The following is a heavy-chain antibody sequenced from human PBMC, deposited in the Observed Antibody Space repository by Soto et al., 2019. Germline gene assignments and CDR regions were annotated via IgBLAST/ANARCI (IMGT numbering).Heavy chain of an antibody. CDR3: ARPADSSGYSWPS. CDR1: GFTFSSYG. V-gene: IGHV3-33*01. Sequence: QVQLVESGGGVVQPGRSLRLSCAASGFTFSSYGMHWVRQAPGKGLEWVAVIWYDGSKKCYADSVKGRFTFSRDNSKNTLYLQWNSFGAEDTAVYYCARPADSSGYSWPSWGQGTLVTVSS. J-gene: IGHJ5*02. CDR2: IWYDGSKK. D-gene: IGHD3-22*01.